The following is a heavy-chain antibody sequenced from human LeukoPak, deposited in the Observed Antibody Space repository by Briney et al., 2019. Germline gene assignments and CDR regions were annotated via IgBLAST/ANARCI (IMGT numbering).Heavy chain of an antibody. Sequence: ASVKVSCKASGYTFSDYYMHWVRQAPGQGLEWMGWVNPNSGGTNYAQKFQGRFTMTRDTSINTAYMEVSGLKSDDTAVYYCSRGAPTIAMTGTGLDCWGQGTLVAVSS. CDR2: VNPNSGGT. CDR1: GYTFSDYY. D-gene: IGHD6-19*01. CDR3: SRGAPTIAMTGTGLDC. V-gene: IGHV1-2*02. J-gene: IGHJ4*02.